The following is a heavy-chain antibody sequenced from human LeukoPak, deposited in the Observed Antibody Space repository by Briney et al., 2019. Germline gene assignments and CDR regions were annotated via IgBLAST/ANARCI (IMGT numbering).Heavy chain of an antibody. D-gene: IGHD2-2*02. CDR2: IIPIFGTA. CDR1: GGTFSSYA. Sequence: EASVKVSCKASGGTFSSYAISWVRQAPGQGLEWMGGIIPIFGTANYAQKFQGRVTITADESTSTAYMELSSLRSEDTAVYYCAREEPAAINWFDPWGQGTLVTVSS. CDR3: AREEPAAINWFDP. J-gene: IGHJ5*02. V-gene: IGHV1-69*01.